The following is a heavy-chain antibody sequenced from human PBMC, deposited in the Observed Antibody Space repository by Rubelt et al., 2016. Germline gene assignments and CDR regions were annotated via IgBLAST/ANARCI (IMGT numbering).Heavy chain of an antibody. Sequence: QLQLQESGPGLVKPSETLSLTCTVSGGSISDNYYYWGWIRQPPGKELEWIGSISYSGNTYYKPSLKSRVPISVNTSNNPFSLKLTSVTAADMAVYYCARHYGDCDTIRCHYFVDHWGQGTLVTVSS. CDR1: GGSISDNYYY. D-gene: IGHD2-2*03. CDR3: ARHYGDCDTIRCHYFVDH. CDR2: ISYSGNT. V-gene: IGHV4-39*01. J-gene: IGHJ4*02.